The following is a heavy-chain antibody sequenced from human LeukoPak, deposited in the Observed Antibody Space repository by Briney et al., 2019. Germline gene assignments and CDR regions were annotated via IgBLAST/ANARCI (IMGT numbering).Heavy chain of an antibody. CDR1: GGSISSYY. V-gene: IGHV4-59*08. D-gene: IGHD4-17*01. CDR3: ARLTVTTEKYFDY. CDR2: IYYSGST. Sequence: PSETLSLTCTVAGGSISSYYWSWIRQPPGKGLEWIGYIYYSGSTNYNPSLKSRVTISVDTSKNQFSLKLSSVTAADTAVYYCARLTVTTEKYFDYWGQGTLVTVSS. J-gene: IGHJ4*02.